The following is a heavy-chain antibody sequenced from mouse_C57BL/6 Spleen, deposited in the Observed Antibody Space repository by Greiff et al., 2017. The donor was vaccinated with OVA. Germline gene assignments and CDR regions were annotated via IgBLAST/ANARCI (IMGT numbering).Heavy chain of an antibody. D-gene: IGHD1-1*01. Sequence: QVQLQQSGAELVRPGASVKLSCKASGYTFTDYYINWVKQRPGKGLEWIARIYPGSDNTYYNEKFKGKATLTAEKSSSTAYMQLSSLTSEYSAVYFCARGFINFSWFAYWGQGTLVTVSA. CDR2: IYPGSDNT. J-gene: IGHJ3*01. V-gene: IGHV1-76*01. CDR3: ARGFINFSWFAY. CDR1: GYTFTDYY.